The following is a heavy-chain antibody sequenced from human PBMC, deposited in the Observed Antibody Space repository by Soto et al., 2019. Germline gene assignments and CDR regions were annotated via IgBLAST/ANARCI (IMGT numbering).Heavy chain of an antibody. Sequence: SQTLSLTCTVSGGSISSSSYYWGWIRQPPGKGLERIGSIYYSGSTYYNPSLKSRVTISVDTSKNQFSLKLSSVTAADTAVYYCARQRYDYGDYYFDYWGRGTLVTVSS. CDR2: IYYSGST. CDR3: ARQRYDYGDYYFDY. V-gene: IGHV4-39*01. CDR1: GGSISSSSYY. J-gene: IGHJ4*02. D-gene: IGHD4-17*01.